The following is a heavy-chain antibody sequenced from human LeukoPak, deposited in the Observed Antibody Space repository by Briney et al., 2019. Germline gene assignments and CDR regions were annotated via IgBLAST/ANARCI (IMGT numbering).Heavy chain of an antibody. CDR3: ARNNGMDV. CDR2: VNRDGSET. CDR1: GFALSSHW. Sequence: GGSLRLSCAASGFALSSHWMTWVRQVPGRGPEWVANVNRDGSETYYLDSVTGRFTISKDNAKNSLYLQMNSLRAEDTALYHCARNNGMDVWGQGTTVIVSS. V-gene: IGHV3-7*03. J-gene: IGHJ6*02.